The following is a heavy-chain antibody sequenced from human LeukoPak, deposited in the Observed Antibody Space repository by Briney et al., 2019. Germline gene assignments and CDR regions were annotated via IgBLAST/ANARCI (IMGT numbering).Heavy chain of an antibody. CDR2: INQDGTEK. Sequence: GGSLTLACAASGFTFTTYWMSWVRQLPGKVLEWVANINQDGTEKYYVDSVKGRFTISRENAKNSLDLQMNRLRVEDTGIYYCVKVAKYYYGSETYYFFEHWGQGTPVTASS. CDR1: GFTFTTYW. V-gene: IGHV3-7*01. D-gene: IGHD3-10*01. J-gene: IGHJ4*02. CDR3: VKVAKYYYGSETYYFFEH.